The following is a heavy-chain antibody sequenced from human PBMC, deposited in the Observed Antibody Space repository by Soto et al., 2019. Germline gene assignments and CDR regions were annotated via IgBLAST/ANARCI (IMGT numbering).Heavy chain of an antibody. V-gene: IGHV3-30*18. J-gene: IGHJ4*02. CDR3: AKDPTMIVVGYYFDY. CDR2: ISYDGSNK. CDR1: GFTFSSYG. Sequence: LRLSCAASGFTFSSYGMHWVRQAPGKGLEWVAVISYDGSNKYYADSVKGRFTISRDNSKNTLYLQMNSLRAEDTAVYYCAKDPTMIVVGYYFDYWGQGTLVTVSS. D-gene: IGHD3-22*01.